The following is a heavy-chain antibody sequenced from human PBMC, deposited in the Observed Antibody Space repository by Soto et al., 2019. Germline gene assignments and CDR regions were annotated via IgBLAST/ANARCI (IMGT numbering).Heavy chain of an antibody. Sequence: TCTVSGGSITSFYWSWLRQAPGQGLEWIGGIIPVLATTTHAQRFQGRVAITADGSATTAYMELSGLTFEDTAIYYCARSITTEVSAFDIWGQGTLVTVSS. D-gene: IGHD3-3*01. CDR3: ARSITTEVSAFDI. CDR1: GGSITSFY. V-gene: IGHV1-69*01. CDR2: IIPVLATT. J-gene: IGHJ3*02.